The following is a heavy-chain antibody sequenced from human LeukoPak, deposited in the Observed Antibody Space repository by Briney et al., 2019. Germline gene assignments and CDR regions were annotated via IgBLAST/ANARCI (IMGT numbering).Heavy chain of an antibody. Sequence: SETLSLTCTVSGGSISSHYWSWIRQPPGKGLEWIGYIYYSGSTNYNPSLKSRVTISVDTSKNQFSLKLSSVTAADTAVYYCARAIALTRWGQGTLVTVSS. CDR2: IYYSGST. D-gene: IGHD4-11*01. CDR1: GGSISSHY. V-gene: IGHV4-59*08. J-gene: IGHJ4*02. CDR3: ARAIALTR.